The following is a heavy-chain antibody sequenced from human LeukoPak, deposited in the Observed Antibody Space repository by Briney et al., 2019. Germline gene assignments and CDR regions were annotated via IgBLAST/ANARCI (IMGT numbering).Heavy chain of an antibody. V-gene: IGHV4-34*01. J-gene: IGHJ5*02. CDR1: GGSFSGYY. CDR3: ARGLGYSYGYGFDP. Sequence: SETLSLTCAVHGGSFSGYYWSWIRQPPGKGLEWIGEINHSGSTNYNPSLKSRVTISVDTSKNQFPLKLSSVTAADTAVYYCARGLGYSYGYGFDPWGQGTLVTVSS. CDR2: INHSGST. D-gene: IGHD5-18*01.